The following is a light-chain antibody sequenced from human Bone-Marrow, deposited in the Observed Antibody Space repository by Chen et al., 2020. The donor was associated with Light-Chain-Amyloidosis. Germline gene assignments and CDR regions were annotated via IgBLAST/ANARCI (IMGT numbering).Light chain of an antibody. CDR1: QTVTPSY. J-gene: IGKJ1*01. V-gene: IGKV3-20*01. CDR2: DAS. Sequence: IVLTQSPGTLSLSPVERATLSCRASQTVTPSYLAWYQQKPGQAPRLLIYDASSRATGIPDRFSGSGSGTDFTLTISRLEPEDFAVYYCQQYGSSPKTFGQGTKVEIK. CDR3: QQYGSSPKT.